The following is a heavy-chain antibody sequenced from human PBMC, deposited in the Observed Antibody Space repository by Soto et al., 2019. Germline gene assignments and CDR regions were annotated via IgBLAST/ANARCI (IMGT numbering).Heavy chain of an antibody. CDR3: AKGISYYGSGSSDY. D-gene: IGHD3-10*01. Sequence: SLRLSCAASGFTFNTYGMHWVRQAPGKGLEWVAVISYDGSNKYYVDSVKGRFAISRDNSNNTVYLQMNSVRAEDTAVYYCAKGISYYGSGSSDYWGQGTLVTVSS. CDR2: ISYDGSNK. CDR1: GFTFNTYG. J-gene: IGHJ4*02. V-gene: IGHV3-30*18.